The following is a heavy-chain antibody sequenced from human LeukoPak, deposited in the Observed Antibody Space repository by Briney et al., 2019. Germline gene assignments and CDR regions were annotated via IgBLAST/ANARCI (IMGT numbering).Heavy chain of an antibody. CDR3: ARTIDYCDSEVLDY. CDR1: GYTFSSYG. CDR2: ISAYNGNT. J-gene: IGHJ4*02. V-gene: IGHV1-18*01. D-gene: IGHD4-17*01. Sequence: GASVKVSCKASGYTFSSYGVSWVRQAPGQGLEWMGWISAYNGNTNYAQKVQGRVTMTTDTSTSTAYMDLRSLRSDDTAVYYCARTIDYCDSEVLDYWGQGTLVTVSS.